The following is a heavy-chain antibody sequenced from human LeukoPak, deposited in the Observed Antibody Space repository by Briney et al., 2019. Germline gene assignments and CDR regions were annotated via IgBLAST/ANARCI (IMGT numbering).Heavy chain of an antibody. CDR2: IYYSGST. J-gene: IGHJ6*03. Sequence: PSETLSLTCTVSGGSISSSSYYWGWIRQPPGKGLEWIGSIYYSGSTYYNPSLKSRVTISVDTSKNQFSLKLSSVTAADTAVYYCASIAARPTYYHYYMDVWGKGTTVTVSS. CDR1: GGSISSSSYY. CDR3: ASIAARPTYYHYYMDV. D-gene: IGHD6-6*01. V-gene: IGHV4-39*01.